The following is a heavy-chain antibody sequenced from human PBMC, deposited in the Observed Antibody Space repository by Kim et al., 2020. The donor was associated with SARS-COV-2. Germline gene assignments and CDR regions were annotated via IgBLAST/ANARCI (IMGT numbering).Heavy chain of an antibody. Sequence: GGSLRLSCAASGFTVSSNYMSWVRQAPGKGLEWVSVIYSGGSTYYADSVKGRFTISRDNSKNTLYLQMNSLRAEDTAVYYCARVTPYNWNYDHWGQGTLVTVSS. CDR2: IYSGGST. J-gene: IGHJ5*02. D-gene: IGHD1-7*01. CDR3: ARVTPYNWNYDH. CDR1: GFTVSSNY. V-gene: IGHV3-53*01.